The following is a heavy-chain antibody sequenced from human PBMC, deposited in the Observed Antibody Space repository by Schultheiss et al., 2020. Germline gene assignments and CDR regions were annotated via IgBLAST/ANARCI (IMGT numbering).Heavy chain of an antibody. CDR2: ILHSGST. J-gene: IGHJ6*02. CDR3: ARIDPYYYYGMDD. Sequence: SETLSLTCTVSGGSISSSSYYWGLIRQPPGKGLEWIGEILHSGSTNYNPSLKSRVTFSVDKSKNQFSLRLTSVTAADTAVYYCARIDPYYYYGMDDWGRGTTVTVSS. CDR1: GGSISSSSYY. V-gene: IGHV4-39*01.